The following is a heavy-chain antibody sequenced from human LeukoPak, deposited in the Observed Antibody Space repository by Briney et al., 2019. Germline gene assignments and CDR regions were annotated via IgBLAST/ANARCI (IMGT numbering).Heavy chain of an antibody. CDR3: ARDVGGPMFDY. J-gene: IGHJ4*02. V-gene: IGHV3-23*01. CDR1: GFSFGSFA. D-gene: IGHD3-16*01. Sequence: GGSLRLSCAASGFSFGSFAMSWVRQAPGKGLEWVSGIIGSGGTTFYADSVKGRFTISRDNSKNTLCLQMNSLRVEDTAVYHCARDVGGPMFDYWGQGILVTVSS. CDR2: IIGSGGTT.